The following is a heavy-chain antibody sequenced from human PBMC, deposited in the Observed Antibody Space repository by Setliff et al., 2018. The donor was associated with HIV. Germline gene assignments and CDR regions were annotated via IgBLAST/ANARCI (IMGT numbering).Heavy chain of an antibody. Sequence: LSLTCTVSGGSISSYYWSWIRQPAGKGLEWIGRIYTSGSTNYNPSLKTRVTISIDTSKNQFSLKLSSVTAADTAMYYCAREHCSGGSCNGFDIWGQGTMVTVSS. CDR2: IYTSGST. J-gene: IGHJ3*02. V-gene: IGHV4-4*07. CDR3: AREHCSGGSCNGFDI. CDR1: GGSISSYY. D-gene: IGHD2-15*01.